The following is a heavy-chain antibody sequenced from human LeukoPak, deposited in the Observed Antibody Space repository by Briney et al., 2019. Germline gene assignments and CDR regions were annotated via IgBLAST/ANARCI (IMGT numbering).Heavy chain of an antibody. CDR1: GFTFTDYW. J-gene: IGHJ6*03. Sequence: PGGSLRLSCAASGFTFTDYWMSWVRQAPGKGLEWVANIKEDGNDKYYVDSVKGRFTISKDNAKNSLYLQMNSVRAEDTAVYYCAKDALSIGNYMDVWGKGTTVTVSS. V-gene: IGHV3-7*01. CDR3: AKDALSIGNYMDV. D-gene: IGHD6-6*01. CDR2: IKEDGNDK.